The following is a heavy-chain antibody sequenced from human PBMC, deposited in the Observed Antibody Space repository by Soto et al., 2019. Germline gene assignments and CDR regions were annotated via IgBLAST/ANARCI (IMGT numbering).Heavy chain of an antibody. CDR3: VRVLYDSGVVDF. D-gene: IGHD5-12*01. J-gene: IGHJ4*02. V-gene: IGHV3-53*01. CDR2: IQTGGAT. CDR1: GFTVSRYD. Sequence: QLVESGGGLFQAGGSTRLSCLASGFTVSRYDMAWVRQAPGKRLEWASIIQTGGATYYTDSAQGRFTISRDNSRNTVYLQMSSLRVEDTGVYSCVRVLYDSGVVDFWGQGSPITVS.